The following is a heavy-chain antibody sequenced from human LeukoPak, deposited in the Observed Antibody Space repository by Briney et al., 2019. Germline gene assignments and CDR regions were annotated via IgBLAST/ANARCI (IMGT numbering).Heavy chain of an antibody. CDR2: IKEDGSEK. CDR3: GREATGYSASWCDY. Sequence: GGSLRLSCAASGFTFSSYWMSWVRQAPGKGLEWVANIKEDGSEKYYVDSVKGRFTISRDNAKNSLYLQMNSLRAEDTAVYYCGREATGYSASWCDYWGQGTLVTVSS. J-gene: IGHJ4*02. D-gene: IGHD6-13*01. CDR1: GFTFSSYW. V-gene: IGHV3-7*01.